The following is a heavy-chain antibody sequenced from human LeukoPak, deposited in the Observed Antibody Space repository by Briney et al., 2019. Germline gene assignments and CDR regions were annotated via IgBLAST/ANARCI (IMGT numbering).Heavy chain of an antibody. CDR1: GASVTSHF. V-gene: IGHV4-59*02. CDR3: AKDVSGTYYAFDV. CDR2: ISNRGST. Sequence: SETLSLTCGVSGASVTSHFWSWIRQTPGMGLEWIGYISNRGSTGYKPSLRSRVTISVDSPKNEVSLNVRSVSAADTAVYYCAKDVSGTYYAFDVWGQG. D-gene: IGHD1-26*01. J-gene: IGHJ3*01.